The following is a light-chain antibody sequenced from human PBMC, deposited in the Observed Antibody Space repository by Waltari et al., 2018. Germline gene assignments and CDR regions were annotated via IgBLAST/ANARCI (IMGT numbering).Light chain of an antibody. Sequence: QTLLPHPPFVSGTTGQTATTSCSVCSFSVGFASFIWYQLFPGKAPRLLIYNNYQRPSGVPDRCSGSKSGTSASLAISGLQSDDEATFYCAAWDDNLNGAVFGGGTELTVL. V-gene: IGLV1-44*01. CDR2: NNY. J-gene: IGLJ2*01. CDR3: AAWDDNLNGAV. CDR1: SFSVGFAS.